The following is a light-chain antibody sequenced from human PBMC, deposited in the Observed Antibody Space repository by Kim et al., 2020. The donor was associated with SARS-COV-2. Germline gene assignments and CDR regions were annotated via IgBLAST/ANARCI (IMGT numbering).Light chain of an antibody. J-gene: IGLJ2*01. CDR2: GKY. Sequence: SSELTQDPAVSVALGQTVRLTCQGDSLRSYYATWYQQKPGQAPIVVIYGKYNRPSGIPDRFSGSSSGDTASLTITGTQAGDEADYYCNSRGSNDNVLFGGGTQLTVL. CDR3: NSRGSNDNVL. CDR1: SLRSYY. V-gene: IGLV3-19*01.